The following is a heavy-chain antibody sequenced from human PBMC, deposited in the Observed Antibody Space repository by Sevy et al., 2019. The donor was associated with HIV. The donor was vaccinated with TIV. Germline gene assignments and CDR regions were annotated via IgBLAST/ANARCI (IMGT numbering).Heavy chain of an antibody. Sequence: SETLSLTCTVSGGSINSDHWNWIRQPPGKGLEWIGYVYYTGGTNYNPSLKNRVTISVDRTKNQFSLKLTSGTAADTAAYYCARRNDFAIWGQGTMVTVSS. CDR1: GGSINSDH. CDR3: ARRNDFAI. J-gene: IGHJ3*02. V-gene: IGHV4-59*08. CDR2: VYYTGGT.